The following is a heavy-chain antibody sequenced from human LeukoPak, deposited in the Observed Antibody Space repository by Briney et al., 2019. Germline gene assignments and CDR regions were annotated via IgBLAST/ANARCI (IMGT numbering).Heavy chain of an antibody. V-gene: IGHV1-8*03. D-gene: IGHD6-6*01. J-gene: IGHJ6*03. Sequence: ASVKVSCKASGYTFTSYDINWVRQATGQGLEWMGWINPNSGNTGYAQKFQGRVTITRNTSISTAYMELSSLRSEDTAVYYCAREGYSSSWYYYYYMDVWGKGTTVTVSS. CDR3: AREGYSSSWYYYYYMDV. CDR2: INPNSGNT. CDR1: GYTFTSYD.